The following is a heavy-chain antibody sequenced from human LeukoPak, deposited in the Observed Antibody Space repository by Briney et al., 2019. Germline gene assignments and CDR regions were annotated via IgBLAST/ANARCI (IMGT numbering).Heavy chain of an antibody. CDR2: TYSDGST. V-gene: IGHV3-53*01. J-gene: IGHJ4*02. Sequence: PGGSLRLSCAASGFMFSSYAMSWVRQAPGKGLESVSITYSDGSTYYADSVKGRFTISRDNSKNTLYLQMNSLRAEDTAVYYCASGTSVTTLDYWGQGTLVTVSS. CDR1: GFMFSSYA. D-gene: IGHD4-17*01. CDR3: ASGTSVTTLDY.